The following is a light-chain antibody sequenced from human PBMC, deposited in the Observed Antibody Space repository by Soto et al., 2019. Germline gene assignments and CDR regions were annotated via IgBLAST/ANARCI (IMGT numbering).Light chain of an antibody. V-gene: IGKV3-20*01. J-gene: IGKJ5*01. CDR2: GAT. CDR1: ESVSDF. CDR3: QQYVTSPAFT. Sequence: EIVLTQSPGALSLSPGERATLSCWASESVSDFLAWYQQKPGLAPRLLIHGATKRTSGTPDRFSGSGSGTAFTLAISILEPEDFAIYYCQQYVTSPAFTFGKGTRLEIK.